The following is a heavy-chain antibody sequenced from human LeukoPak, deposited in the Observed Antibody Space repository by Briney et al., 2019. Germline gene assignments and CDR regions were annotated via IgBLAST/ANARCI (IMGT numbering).Heavy chain of an antibody. V-gene: IGHV4-61*02. CDR3: ARVTGYVIEDYFDY. J-gene: IGHJ4*02. CDR2: VYPTGVT. Sequence: PSETLSLTCTVSGGSITSGSFYWNWIRQPAGKGLEWIGRVYPTGVTKYNPSLQSRVTISLDTPKNQFSLRVTSVTAADTAVYYCARVTGYVIEDYFDYWGQGTLVTVSS. CDR1: GGSITSGSFY. D-gene: IGHD3-22*01.